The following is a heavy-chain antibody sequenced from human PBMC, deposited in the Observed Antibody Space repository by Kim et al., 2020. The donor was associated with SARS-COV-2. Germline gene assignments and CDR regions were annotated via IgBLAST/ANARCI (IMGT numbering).Heavy chain of an antibody. CDR3: ASWELLGDFDY. V-gene: IGHV3-23*03. Sequence: TYYADSVKGRFTISRDNSKNTLYLQMNSLRAEDTAVYYCASWELLGDFDYWGQGTLVTVSS. CDR2: T. J-gene: IGHJ4*02. D-gene: IGHD1-26*01.